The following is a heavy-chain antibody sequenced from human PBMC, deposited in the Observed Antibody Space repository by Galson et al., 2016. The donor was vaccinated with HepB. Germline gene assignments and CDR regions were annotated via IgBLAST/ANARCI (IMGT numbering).Heavy chain of an antibody. CDR3: ASHYGSGNGNWFDP. CDR1: GASITTASNF. J-gene: IGHJ5*02. Sequence: SETLSLTCTVSGASITTASNFWGWIRQTPGKGLVWIGTIHSGGSTMYNPSLTSRVSISLDTSNNHFSLELRSVTAADTAVYYCASHYGSGNGNWFDPWGQGTLITVSS. D-gene: IGHD3-10*01. CDR2: IHSGGST. V-gene: IGHV4-39*07.